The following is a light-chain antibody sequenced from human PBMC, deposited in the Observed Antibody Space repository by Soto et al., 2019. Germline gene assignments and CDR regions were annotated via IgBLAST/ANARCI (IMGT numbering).Light chain of an antibody. CDR2: EVS. Sequence: QSALTQPASVSGSPGQSITISCTGTSSDVGGYNYVSWYQQHPGKAPKLMIYEVSNRPSGVSNRFSGSESGNTASLTISGLQDEDEADYYCSSYTRSSTRVFGGGTKLTVL. J-gene: IGLJ3*02. CDR1: SSDVGGYNY. V-gene: IGLV2-14*01. CDR3: SSYTRSSTRV.